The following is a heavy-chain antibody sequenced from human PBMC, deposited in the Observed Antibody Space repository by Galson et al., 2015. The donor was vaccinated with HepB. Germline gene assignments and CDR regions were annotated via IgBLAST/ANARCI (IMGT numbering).Heavy chain of an antibody. CDR2: ISYDGSNK. CDR1: GFTFSSYA. J-gene: IGHJ4*02. V-gene: IGHV3-30-3*01. D-gene: IGHD1-7*01. CDR3: ARDRLELTPRFDY. Sequence: SLRLSCAASGFTFSSYAMHWVRQAPGKGLEWVAVISYDGSNKYYADSVKGRFTISRDNSKNTLYLQMNSLRAEDTAVYYCARDRLELTPRFDYWGQGTLVTVPS.